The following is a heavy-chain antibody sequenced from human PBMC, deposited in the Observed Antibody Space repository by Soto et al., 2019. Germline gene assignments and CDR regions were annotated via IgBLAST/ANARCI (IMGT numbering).Heavy chain of an antibody. V-gene: IGHV1-2*02. CDR2: INPDNGGT. CDR1: GYTFSDYF. J-gene: IGHJ4*02. CDR3: ARSTQYSASLEFDF. Sequence: QVQLVQSGAELKKPGASVKVSCQASGYTFSDYFMHWVRQAPGQGLEWMGWINPDNGGTVYAQNFQGRLTMARDTPVATVYMELSGLRSGDTAVYYCARSTQYSASLEFDFWGQGTRVAVSS. D-gene: IGHD5-12*01.